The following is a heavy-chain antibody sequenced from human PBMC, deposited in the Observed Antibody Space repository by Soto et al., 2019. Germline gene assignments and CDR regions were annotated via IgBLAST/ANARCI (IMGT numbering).Heavy chain of an antibody. J-gene: IGHJ5*02. D-gene: IGHD2-2*01. CDR2: IHAGNGDT. Sequence: QVQLVQSGAEVKKPGASVKVSCKASGYTFSSYAVQWVRQAPGQSLEWIGWIHAGNGDTKYSQKFHSRVTLTRDTSANTAYMDLRSLRSEDTAVYYCARVPRYTSDIVEVPAVMFDDWFVTWGKGTLVTVSS. V-gene: IGHV1-3*01. CDR1: GYTFSSYA. CDR3: ARVPRYTSDIVEVPAVMFDDWFVT.